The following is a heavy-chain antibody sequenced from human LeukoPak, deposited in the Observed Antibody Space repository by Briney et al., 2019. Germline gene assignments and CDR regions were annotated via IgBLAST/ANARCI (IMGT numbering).Heavy chain of an antibody. Sequence: GGSLRLSCAASGFIFSNYGMHWVRQAPGKGLEWVAVIWYDGSNRYYADSVKGRFTISRDNSKNTLYLQMNSLRAEDTAVYYCARGATVTTFVSSQRDYYYYHGMDVWGQGTTVTVSS. CDR2: IWYDGSNR. CDR1: GFIFSNYG. V-gene: IGHV3-33*01. CDR3: ARGATVTTFVSSQRDYYYYHGMDV. D-gene: IGHD4-17*01. J-gene: IGHJ6*02.